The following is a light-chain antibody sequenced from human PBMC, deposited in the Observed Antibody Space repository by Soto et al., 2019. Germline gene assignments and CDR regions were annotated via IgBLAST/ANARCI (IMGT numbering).Light chain of an antibody. CDR1: SSDVGSYNL. CDR3: CSYADSSTYV. V-gene: IGLV2-23*01. CDR2: EDN. J-gene: IGLJ1*01. Sequence: SVLTQPASVSGSPGQSITISCTGTSSDVGSYNLVSWYQQHPGKAPKLIIYEDNKRPSGVSNRFSGSKSGNAASLTISGLQTEDEADYYCCSYADSSTYVFGTGTKVTVL.